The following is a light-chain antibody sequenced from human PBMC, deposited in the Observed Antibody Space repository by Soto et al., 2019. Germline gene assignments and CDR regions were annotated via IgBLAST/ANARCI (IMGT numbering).Light chain of an antibody. V-gene: IGKV4-1*01. Sequence: DIVMTQSPDSLAVSLGERATINCKSSQSVLYSSNNKNYLAWYQQKPGQPPKLLIYWASTRESGVPDRFSGSGSGTDFTLTSSSMQAEDVAVYYCQQYYRPWTFGQGTKVEI. CDR3: QQYYRPWT. J-gene: IGKJ1*01. CDR2: WAS. CDR1: QSVLYSSNNKNY.